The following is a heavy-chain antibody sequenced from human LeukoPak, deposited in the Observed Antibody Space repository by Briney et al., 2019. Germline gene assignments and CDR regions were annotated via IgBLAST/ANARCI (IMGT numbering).Heavy chain of an antibody. CDR3: TQTYY. CDR2: IRSKAYGGTT. CDR1: GFTVSSNY. J-gene: IGHJ4*02. Sequence: GGSLRLSCAASGFTVSSNYMNWVRQAPGKGLEWVGFIRSKAYGGTTEYAASVKGRFTISRDDSKSIAYLQMNSLKTEDTAVYYCTQTYYWGQGTLVTVSS. V-gene: IGHV3-49*04.